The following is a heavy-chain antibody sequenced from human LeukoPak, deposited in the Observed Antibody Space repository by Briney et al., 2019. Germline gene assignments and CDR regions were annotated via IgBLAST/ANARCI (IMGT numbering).Heavy chain of an antibody. V-gene: IGHV3-48*04. Sequence: PGGSLRLSCAASGFTFSSYGMNWVRQAPGKGLEWVSHISSSSDTKYYADSVRGRFTVSRDNTKNSLYLQMNSLRAEDTAVYYCAGEGSGWLPNYWGQGTLVTVSS. CDR1: GFTFSSYG. CDR2: ISSSSDTK. J-gene: IGHJ4*02. D-gene: IGHD6-19*01. CDR3: AGEGSGWLPNY.